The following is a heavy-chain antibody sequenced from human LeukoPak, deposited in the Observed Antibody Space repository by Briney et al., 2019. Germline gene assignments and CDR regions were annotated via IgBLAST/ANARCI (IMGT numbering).Heavy chain of an antibody. J-gene: IGHJ4*02. CDR1: GFTFSSYA. D-gene: IGHD2-8*01. V-gene: IGHV3-23*01. Sequence: GGSLRLSRAASGFTFSSYAMSWVRQAPGKGLEWVSAISGSGGSTYYADSVKGRFTISRDNSKNTLYLQMNSLRAEDTAVYYCAKDRGYCTNGVCFIGYWGQGTLVTVSS. CDR3: AKDRGYCTNGVCFIGY. CDR2: ISGSGGST.